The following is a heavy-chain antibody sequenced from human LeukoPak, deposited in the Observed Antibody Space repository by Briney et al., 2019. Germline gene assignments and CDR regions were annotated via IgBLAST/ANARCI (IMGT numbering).Heavy chain of an antibody. D-gene: IGHD1-26*01. J-gene: IGHJ3*01. Sequence: GGSLRLSCAASGFTFSGSTMHWVRQASGKGLEWVGRLRSKGNNYATAYAASVKGRFTISREDSKNMAYLQMSRLKTEDTAVYYCTGGIVGASDAFDVWGQGTMVTVSA. V-gene: IGHV3-73*01. CDR1: GFTFSGST. CDR3: TGGIVGASDAFDV. CDR2: LRSKGNNYAT.